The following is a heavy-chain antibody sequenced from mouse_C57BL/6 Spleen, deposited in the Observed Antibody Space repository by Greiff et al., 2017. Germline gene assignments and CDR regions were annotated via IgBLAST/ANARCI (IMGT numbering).Heavy chain of an antibody. D-gene: IGHD1-1*01. CDR2: IHPNSGST. Sequence: QVQLQQSGAELVKPGASVKLSCKASGYTFTSYWMHWVKQRPGQGLEWIGMIHPNSGSTNYNEKFKSKATLTVDKSSSTAYMQLSSLTSEDSAVDYCSRSSTVVNAMGCWGQGTTVTVSS. CDR1: GYTFTSYW. V-gene: IGHV1-64*01. J-gene: IGHJ4*01. CDR3: SRSSTVVNAMGC.